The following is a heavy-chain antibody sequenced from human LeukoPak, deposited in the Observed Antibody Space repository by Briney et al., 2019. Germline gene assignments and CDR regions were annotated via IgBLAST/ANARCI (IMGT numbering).Heavy chain of an antibody. Sequence: GSSVKVSCKAPGGTFSSYAISWVRQAPGQGLEWMGRIIPILGIANYAQKFQGRVTITADKSTSTAYMELSSLRSEDTAVYYCARDHGYNYDYWGQGTLVTVSS. J-gene: IGHJ4*02. V-gene: IGHV1-69*04. CDR1: GGTFSSYA. CDR2: IIPILGIA. D-gene: IGHD5-24*01. CDR3: ARDHGYNYDY.